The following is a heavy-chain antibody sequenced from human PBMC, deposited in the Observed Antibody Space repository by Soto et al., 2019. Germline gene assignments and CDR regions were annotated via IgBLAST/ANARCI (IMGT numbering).Heavy chain of an antibody. CDR2: INPITGGT. CDR1: GYTFTSYY. V-gene: IGHV1-2*02. J-gene: IGHJ4*02. Sequence: ASVKVSCKASGYTFTSYYIHWVRQAPGQGLEWMGWINPITGGTNYAPKFQGRVTMTRDTSITTAYMELSRLRSDDTAVYYCARNYYDSSDRDYLDYWGQGTPVTVSS. CDR3: ARNYYDSSDRDYLDY. D-gene: IGHD3-22*01.